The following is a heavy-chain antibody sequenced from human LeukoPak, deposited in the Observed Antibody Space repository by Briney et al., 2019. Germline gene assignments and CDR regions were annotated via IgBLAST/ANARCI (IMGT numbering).Heavy chain of an antibody. CDR2: MNPNSGNT. Sequence: ASVKVSCKASGYTFTSYDINWVRQATGQGLEWMGWMNPNSGNTGYAQKFQGRVTMTRNTSISTAYMELSSLRSEDTAVYYCARGGDEDIVVVPAAIRYYYYMDVWGKGTTVTVSS. V-gene: IGHV1-8*01. CDR3: ARGGDEDIVVVPAAIRYYYYMDV. CDR1: GYTFTSYD. D-gene: IGHD2-2*01. J-gene: IGHJ6*03.